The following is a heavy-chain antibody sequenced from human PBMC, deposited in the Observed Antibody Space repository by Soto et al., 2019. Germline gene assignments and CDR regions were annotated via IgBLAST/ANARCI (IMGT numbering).Heavy chain of an antibody. CDR2: ISYDGSNK. D-gene: IGHD3-10*01. CDR3: ARDFEWFGDSPQYYFDY. CDR1: GFTFSSYA. V-gene: IGHV3-30-3*01. Sequence: PGGSLRLSCAASGFTFSSYAMHWVRQAPGKGLEWVAVISYDGSNKYYADSVKGRFTISRDNSKNTLYLQMNSLRAEDTAVYYCARDFEWFGDSPQYYFDYCGQGTLVTVS. J-gene: IGHJ4*02.